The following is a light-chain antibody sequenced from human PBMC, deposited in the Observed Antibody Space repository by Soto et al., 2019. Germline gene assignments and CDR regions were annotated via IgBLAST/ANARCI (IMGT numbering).Light chain of an antibody. CDR2: LEGSGSY. J-gene: IGLJ3*02. CDR3: ETWDSNTHV. Sequence: QLVLTQSSSASASLGSSVKLTCTLSSGHSSYIIAWHQQQPGKAPRYLMKLEGSGSYNKGSGFPDRFSGSSSGADRYLTIANLQFEDEADYYCETWDSNTHVFGGGTKLTVL. V-gene: IGLV4-60*02. CDR1: SGHSSYI.